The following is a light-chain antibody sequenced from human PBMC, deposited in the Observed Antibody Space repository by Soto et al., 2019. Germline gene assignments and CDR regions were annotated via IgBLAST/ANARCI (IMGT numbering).Light chain of an antibody. CDR2: DVS. CDR1: SSDVGGYNY. Sequence: QAVVTQPASVSGSPGQSITISCTGTSSDVGGYNYVSWYQQHPGKAPELMIYDVSNRPSGVSNRFSGSKSGNTASLTISGLQAEDEADYYCSSYTSSSPRVFGGGTKVTVL. V-gene: IGLV2-14*01. J-gene: IGLJ3*02. CDR3: SSYTSSSPRV.